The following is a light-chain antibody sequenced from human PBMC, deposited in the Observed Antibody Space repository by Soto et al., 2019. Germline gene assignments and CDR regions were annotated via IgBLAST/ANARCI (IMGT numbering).Light chain of an antibody. J-gene: IGLJ1*01. CDR2: EVS. CDR3: CSYAGSSTYV. Sequence: QSALTQPASVSGSPGQSITISCTGTSSDVGSYNLFSGYQQHPGKAPKLMLYEVSKRPSGVSNRLSGSKSGNTASLTISGLHAEDEADYYCCSYAGSSTYVFGTGTKLTVL. CDR1: SSDVGSYNL. V-gene: IGLV2-23*02.